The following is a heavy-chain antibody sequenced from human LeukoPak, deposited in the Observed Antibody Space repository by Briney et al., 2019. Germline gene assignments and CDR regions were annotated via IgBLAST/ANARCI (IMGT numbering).Heavy chain of an antibody. J-gene: IGHJ6*03. D-gene: IGHD6-13*01. CDR2: ISSSSSYI. Sequence: GGSLRLSCAASGFTFSSYSMNWVRQAPGKGLEWVSSISSSSSYIYYADSVKGRFTISRDNAKNSLYLQMNSLRAEDTVVYYCARWDSRDYYYYMDVWGKGTTVTVSS. CDR1: GFTFSSYS. V-gene: IGHV3-21*01. CDR3: ARWDSRDYYYYMDV.